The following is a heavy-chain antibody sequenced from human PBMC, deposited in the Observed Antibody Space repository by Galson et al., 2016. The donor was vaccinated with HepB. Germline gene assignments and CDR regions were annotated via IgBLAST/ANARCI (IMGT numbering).Heavy chain of an antibody. CDR1: GFTFSSYW. CDR3: AKGFCISTSCYAGLAGYHYMDV. CDR2: INSDGSDT. J-gene: IGHJ6*03. V-gene: IGHV3-74*03. Sequence: SLRLSCAASGFTFSSYWMHWVRQAPGKGLEWVSRINSDGSDTTYADSVKGRFTTSRDNAKNTLYLQSDSLRAEDTAVYYCAKGFCISTSCYAGLAGYHYMDVWGKGTTVTVSS. D-gene: IGHD2-2*01.